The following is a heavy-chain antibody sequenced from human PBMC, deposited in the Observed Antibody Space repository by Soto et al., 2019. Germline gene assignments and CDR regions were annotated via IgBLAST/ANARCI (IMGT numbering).Heavy chain of an antibody. CDR3: AKGRSYYYSGVDV. Sequence: GGSLRLSCAASGFTFSSCAMGWVRQAPGKGLEWVSDIIDSGASTYYAESVKGRFTISRDNSKSTLYLQMNSLRAEDTALYYCAKGRSYYYSGVDVWGQGTTVTVSS. CDR2: IIDSGAST. CDR1: GFTFSSCA. V-gene: IGHV3-23*01. J-gene: IGHJ6*02.